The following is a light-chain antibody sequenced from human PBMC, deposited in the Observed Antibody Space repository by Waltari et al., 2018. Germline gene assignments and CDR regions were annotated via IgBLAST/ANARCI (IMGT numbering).Light chain of an antibody. CDR2: VNR. V-gene: IGLV1-40*01. J-gene: IGLJ3*02. Sequence: QSVLTQPPSVSGAPGQTVTISCTGSSSNIGAGYDVHWYQQLPRTVPKRLIYVNRNRPSGVPDRFSGSRSGTSASLAIAGLRPEDEADYYCQAYDSSLSGRVFGGGTRVTVL. CDR3: QAYDSSLSGRV. CDR1: SSNIGAGYD.